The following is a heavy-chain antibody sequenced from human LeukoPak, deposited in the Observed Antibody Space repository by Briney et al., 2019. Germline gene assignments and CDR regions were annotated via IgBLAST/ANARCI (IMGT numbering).Heavy chain of an antibody. CDR3: ARGYSYGYCWFDP. J-gene: IGHJ5*02. CDR2: IWYDGSNK. CDR1: GFTFSSYA. D-gene: IGHD5-18*01. Sequence: GGSLRLSCAASGFTFSSYAMSWVRQAPGKGLEWVAVIWYDGSNKYYADSVKGRFTISRDNSKNTLYLQMNSLRAEDTAVYYCARGYSYGYCWFDPWGQGTLVTVSS. V-gene: IGHV3-33*08.